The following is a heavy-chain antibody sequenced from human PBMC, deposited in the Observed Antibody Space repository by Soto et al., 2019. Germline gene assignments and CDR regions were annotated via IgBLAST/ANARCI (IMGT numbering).Heavy chain of an antibody. Sequence: EVQLLESGGGLVQPGGSLRLSCAASGFTFSSYAMSWVRQAPGMGLEWVSVISASGYATYYADSVKGRFTVSRDNSNNTVYLRMNSLRAEDTAVYYCAKEETVLVNYYYYYGMDVWGQGTTVTVSS. CDR1: GFTFSSYA. CDR3: AKEETVLVNYYYYYGMDV. J-gene: IGHJ6*02. CDR2: ISASGYAT. V-gene: IGHV3-23*01. D-gene: IGHD4-17*01.